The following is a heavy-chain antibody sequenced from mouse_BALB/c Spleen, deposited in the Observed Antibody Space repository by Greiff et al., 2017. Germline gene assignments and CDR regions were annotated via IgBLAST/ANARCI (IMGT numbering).Heavy chain of an antibody. J-gene: IGHJ2*01. CDR2: ISNGGGST. V-gene: IGHV5-12-2*01. D-gene: IGHD2-10*01. CDR3: ARQSSYGPTGDFDY. CDR1: GFTFSSYT. Sequence: DVMLVESGGGLVQPGGSLKLSCAASGFTFSSYTMSWVRQTPEKRLEWVAYISNGGGSTYYPDTVKGRFTISRDNAKNTLYLQMSSLKSEDTAMYYCARQSSYGPTGDFDYWGQGTTLTVSS.